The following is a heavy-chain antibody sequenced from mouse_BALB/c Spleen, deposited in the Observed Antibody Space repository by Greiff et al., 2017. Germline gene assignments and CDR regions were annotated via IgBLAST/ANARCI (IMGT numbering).Heavy chain of an antibody. CDR3: ARLYDYDPWFAY. CDR2: ISSGGSYT. CDR1: GFTFSSYG. Sequence: EVQRVESGGDLVKPGGSLKLSCAASGFTFSSYGMSWVRQTPDKRLEWVATISSGGSYTYYPDSVKGRFTISRDNAKNTLYLQMSSLKSEDTAMYYCARLYDYDPWFAYWGQGTLVTVSA. D-gene: IGHD2-4*01. J-gene: IGHJ3*01. V-gene: IGHV5-6*01.